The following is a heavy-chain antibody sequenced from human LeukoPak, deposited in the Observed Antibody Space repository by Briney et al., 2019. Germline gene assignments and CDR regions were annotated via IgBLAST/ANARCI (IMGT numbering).Heavy chain of an antibody. J-gene: IGHJ4*02. D-gene: IGHD5-24*01. CDR1: GFTFSTYW. CDR2: IKQDGSDK. V-gene: IGHV3-7*01. Sequence: GSLRLSCAASGFTFSTYWMSWVRQAPGKGLEWVANIKQDGSDKYYVDSVKGRFTISRDNAKNSLYLQMNSLRAEDTAVYYCATDFTERPFDYWGQGTLVTVSS. CDR3: ATDFTERPFDY.